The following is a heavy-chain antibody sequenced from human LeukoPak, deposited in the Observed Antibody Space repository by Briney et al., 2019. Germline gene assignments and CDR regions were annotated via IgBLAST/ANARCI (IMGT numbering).Heavy chain of an antibody. CDR3: ARPNTSGWYSYYFDY. Sequence: ASVEVSCKASTYTLTTYGISWVRQAPGQGLEWMGWISAYNGYTNYAEKLQGRVTMTADTSTSTAYMELRSLTSDDTAVYYCARPNTSGWYSYYFDYWGQGTLVTVSS. V-gene: IGHV1-18*01. J-gene: IGHJ4*02. CDR2: ISAYNGYT. D-gene: IGHD6-19*01. CDR1: TYTLTTYG.